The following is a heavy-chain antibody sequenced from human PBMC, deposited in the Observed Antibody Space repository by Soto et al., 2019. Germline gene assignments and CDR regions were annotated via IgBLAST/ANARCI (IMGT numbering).Heavy chain of an antibody. V-gene: IGHV1-58*01. CDR1: GFTFTSSA. D-gene: IGHD3-22*01. CDR3: AAENGYYYDSSGPTPRDAFDI. J-gene: IGHJ3*02. CDR2: IVVGSGNT. Sequence: GASVKVSCKASGFTFTSSAVQWVRQARGQRLEWIGWIVVGSGNTNYAQKFQERVTITRDMSTSTAYMELSSLRSEDTAVYYCAAENGYYYDSSGPTPRDAFDIWGQGTMVTVSS.